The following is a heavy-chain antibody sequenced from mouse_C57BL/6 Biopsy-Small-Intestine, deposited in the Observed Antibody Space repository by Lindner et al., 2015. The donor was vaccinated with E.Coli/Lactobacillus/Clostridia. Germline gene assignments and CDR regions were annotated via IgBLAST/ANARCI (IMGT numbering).Heavy chain of an antibody. D-gene: IGHD1-1*02. J-gene: IGHJ3*01. Sequence: SVKVSCKASGYIFTSYFYSGCDRPLDKGLTGWERSTLVVATTNYAQKFKGRVTMTTDTSANTVYMELSSLRPEDTAVYYCAREVPGKMWFDPWGQGTLVTVS. V-gene: IGHV1S61*01. CDR1: GYIFTSY. CDR2: STLVVATT. CDR3: AREVPGKMWFDP.